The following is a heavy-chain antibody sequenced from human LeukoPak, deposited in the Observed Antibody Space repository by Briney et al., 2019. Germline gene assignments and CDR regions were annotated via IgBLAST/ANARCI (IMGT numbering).Heavy chain of an antibody. V-gene: IGHV1-69*04. CDR2: IIPILDLA. Sequence: SVKVSCKASGGTFGSYTISWVRQAPGQGLEWMGRIIPILDLANYAQKFQGRVMITADRSTSTAYMELSSLRSEDTAVYYCARDESCSTATCLSFFDYWGQGTLVTVSS. D-gene: IGHD2-2*01. CDR1: GGTFGSYT. J-gene: IGHJ4*02. CDR3: ARDESCSTATCLSFFDY.